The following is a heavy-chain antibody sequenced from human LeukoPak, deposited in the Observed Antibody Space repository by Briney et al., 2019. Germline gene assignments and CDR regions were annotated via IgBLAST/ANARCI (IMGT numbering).Heavy chain of an antibody. CDR3: ARDGTGSGSYYNGHEAFDI. D-gene: IGHD3-10*01. Sequence: SVKVSCRASGGTFSSYAISWVRQAPGQGLEWMGGIIPIFGTANYAQKFQGRVTITADESTSTAYMELRSLRSEDTAVYYCARDGTGSGSYYNGHEAFDIWGQGTMVTVSS. CDR1: GGTFSSYA. J-gene: IGHJ3*02. V-gene: IGHV1-69*13. CDR2: IIPIFGTA.